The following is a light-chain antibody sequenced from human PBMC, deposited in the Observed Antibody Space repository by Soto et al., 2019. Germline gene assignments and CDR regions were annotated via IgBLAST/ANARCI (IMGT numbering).Light chain of an antibody. V-gene: IGKV3-20*01. J-gene: IGKJ1*01. CDR2: GAS. CDR3: HQYGSSPPT. Sequence: IVLTQSPGTLSLSPGERATLSCRASQSVSSNYLAWYQQKPGQAPRLLIYGASSRATGIPDRFSGSGSGTDFTLTISRLEPEDFAVYYCHQYGSSPPTFGQGTKVDIK. CDR1: QSVSSNY.